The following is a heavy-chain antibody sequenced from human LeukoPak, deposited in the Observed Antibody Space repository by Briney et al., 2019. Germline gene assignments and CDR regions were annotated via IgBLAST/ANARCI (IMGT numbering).Heavy chain of an antibody. CDR2: IYHSGST. CDR1: GGSISSSNW. Sequence: SETLSLTCAVSGGSISSSNWWSWVRQPPGKGLEWIGEIYHSGSTNYNPSLKSRVTISVDKSKNQFSLKLSSVTAADTAVYYCARRQGAGYCSSTSCYVGYLDYWGQGTLVTVSS. CDR3: ARRQGAGYCSSTSCYVGYLDY. J-gene: IGHJ4*02. D-gene: IGHD2-2*01. V-gene: IGHV4-4*02.